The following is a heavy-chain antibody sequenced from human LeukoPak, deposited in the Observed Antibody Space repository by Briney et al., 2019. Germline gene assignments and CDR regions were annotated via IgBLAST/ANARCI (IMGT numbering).Heavy chain of an antibody. CDR3: ASVAAKEDRWFDP. J-gene: IGHJ5*02. V-gene: IGHV4-59*01. Sequence: PSETLSLTCTVSGGSISSYYWSWIRQPPGKGLEWIGYIYYSGSTNYNPSLKSRVTISVDTSKKKFSLKLSSVTAADTAVYYCASVAAKEDRWFDPWGQGTLVTVSS. CDR1: GGSISSYY. CDR2: IYYSGST. D-gene: IGHD2-15*01.